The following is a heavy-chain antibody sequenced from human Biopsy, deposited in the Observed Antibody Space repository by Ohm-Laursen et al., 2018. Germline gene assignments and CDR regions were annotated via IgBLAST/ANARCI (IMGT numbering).Heavy chain of an antibody. J-gene: IGHJ5*02. V-gene: IGHV4-39*01. CDR3: ARDYDTSGYYYVS. CDR1: GGYISNNNYY. D-gene: IGHD3-22*01. Sequence: TLSLTCTVSGGYISNNNYYWGWIRQPPGKGLEWIGSIFYRGSTHYKPPLKSRVNISVDTSKNQFSLKLNSVTAADTAVYYCARDYDTSGYYYVSWGQGTLVTVSS. CDR2: IFYRGST.